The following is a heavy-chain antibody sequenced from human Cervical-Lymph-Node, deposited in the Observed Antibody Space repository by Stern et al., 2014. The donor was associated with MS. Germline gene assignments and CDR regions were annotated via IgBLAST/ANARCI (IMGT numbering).Heavy chain of an antibody. V-gene: IGHV5-51*01. CDR1: GFKFSIYW. J-gene: IGHJ4*02. D-gene: IGHD1-14*01. CDR2: IYPGDSET. CDR3: ARQTTAWASDV. Sequence: EVQLVESGAELIRPGESLKISCKGAGFKFSIYWIAWVRQMPGKGLEWMGIIYPGDSETRYRPSFQGQVTMSADQSTSTAYLQWSSLNASDTAMYFCARQTTAWASDVWGQGTLVTVSS.